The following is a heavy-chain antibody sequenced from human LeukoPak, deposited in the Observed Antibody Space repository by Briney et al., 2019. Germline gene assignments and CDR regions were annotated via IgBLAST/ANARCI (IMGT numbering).Heavy chain of an antibody. V-gene: IGHV4-59*08. CDR2: IYYSGST. CDR1: GGSISSYY. J-gene: IGHJ4*02. D-gene: IGHD3-22*01. Sequence: SETLSLTCTVSGGSISSYYWSWIRQPPGKGLEWIWYIYYSGSTNYNPSLKSRVTISVDTSKNQFSLKLSSVTAADTAVYYCARFGADSSGYYTYYFDYWGQGTLVTVSS. CDR3: ARFGADSSGYYTYYFDY.